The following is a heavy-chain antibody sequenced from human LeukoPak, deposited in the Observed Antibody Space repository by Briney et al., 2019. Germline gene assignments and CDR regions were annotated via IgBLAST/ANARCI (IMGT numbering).Heavy chain of an antibody. D-gene: IGHD2-8*01. J-gene: IGHJ4*02. Sequence: GRSLRLSCAASGFTFSSYGMHWVRQAPGKGLEWVAVISYDGSNKYYADSVKGRFTISRDNSKNTLYLQMNSLRAEDTAVYYCAKGLTGVAPPLDYRGQGTLVTVSS. V-gene: IGHV3-30*18. CDR3: AKGLTGVAPPLDY. CDR2: ISYDGSNK. CDR1: GFTFSSYG.